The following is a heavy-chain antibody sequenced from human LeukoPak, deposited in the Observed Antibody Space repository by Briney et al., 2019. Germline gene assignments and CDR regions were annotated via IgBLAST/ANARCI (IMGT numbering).Heavy chain of an antibody. CDR1: GFTFSSYW. CDR3: ARPRAYSQDY. J-gene: IGHJ4*02. CDR2: INSDGSST. V-gene: IGHV3-74*01. Sequence: GGSLRLPCAASGFTFSSYWMHGVGQAPGKGLVWVSRINSDGSSTIYADSVKGRFTISRDNAQNPLYLQRKSLRREDTPVYYSARPRAYSQDYWGRGALVTVSS. D-gene: IGHD5-18*01.